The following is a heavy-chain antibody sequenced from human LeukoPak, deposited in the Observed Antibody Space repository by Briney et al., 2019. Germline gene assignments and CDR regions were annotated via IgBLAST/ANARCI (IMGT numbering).Heavy chain of an antibody. D-gene: IGHD3-3*01. J-gene: IGHJ4*02. Sequence: GGSLRLSCAASGFTFSAYWMNWVRQAPGKGLEWVANIKQDGSEKYYVDSVKGRFTISRDNAKNSLYLQMNSLRAEDTAVYYCAREYYDFWSGYYSPHFDYWGQGTLVTVSS. V-gene: IGHV3-7*01. CDR2: IKQDGSEK. CDR3: AREYYDFWSGYYSPHFDY. CDR1: GFTFSAYW.